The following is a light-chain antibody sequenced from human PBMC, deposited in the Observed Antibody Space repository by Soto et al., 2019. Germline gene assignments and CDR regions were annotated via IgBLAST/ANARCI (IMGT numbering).Light chain of an antibody. J-gene: IGKJ5*01. CDR2: DAS. CDR1: QSVSSY. CDR3: QQRSNWPLT. V-gene: IGKV3-11*01. Sequence: EIVLTQSPATLSLSPGERATLFCRASQSVSSYFAWYQQKPGQAPNLLIYDASNRATGIPARFSGSGSGTDFTLPISSLEPEDFAVYYCQQRSNWPLTFGQGTRLE.